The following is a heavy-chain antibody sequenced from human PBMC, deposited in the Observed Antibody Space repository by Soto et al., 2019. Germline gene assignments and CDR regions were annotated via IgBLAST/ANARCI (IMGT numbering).Heavy chain of an antibody. Sequence: EVQLVESGGGLVQPGGSLRLSCAASGFTFSSYWMHWVRQAPGKGLVWVSRINEDGSTINYADSVKGRFTISRDNPKNSLNWKIKGLRAEDPAGYCVARSKGGRGGYWGQGTLVTVSS. J-gene: IGHJ4*02. CDR3: ARSKGGRGGY. CDR2: INEDGSTI. D-gene: IGHD3-16*01. CDR1: GFTFSSYW. V-gene: IGHV3-74*01.